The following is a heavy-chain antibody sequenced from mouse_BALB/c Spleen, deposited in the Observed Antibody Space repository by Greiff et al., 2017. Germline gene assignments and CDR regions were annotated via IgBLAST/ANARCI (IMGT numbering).Heavy chain of an antibody. CDR3: ARGGPYYGNSAWFAY. Sequence: VQLQQSGPGLVKPSQSLSLTCTVTGYSITSDYAWNWIRQFPGNKLEWMGYISYSGSTSYNPSLKSRISITRDTSKNQFFLQLNSVTTEDTATYYCARGGPYYGNSAWFAYWGQGTLVTVSA. D-gene: IGHD2-10*01. J-gene: IGHJ3*01. CDR1: GYSITSDYA. CDR2: ISYSGST. V-gene: IGHV3-2*02.